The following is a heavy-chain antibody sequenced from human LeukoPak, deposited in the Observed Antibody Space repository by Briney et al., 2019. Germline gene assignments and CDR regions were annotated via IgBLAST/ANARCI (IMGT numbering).Heavy chain of an antibody. J-gene: IGHJ6*02. CDR3: ARDLLWSDYYYYGMGV. CDR1: GYTFTDYY. Sequence: ASVKVSCKASGYTFTDYYIHWVRQAPGQGLEWTGWINPNSGGTNYAQKFQGRVTLTRDMSVTTAYMEVTSLTSDDTAIFYCARDLLWSDYYYYGMGVWGQRTTVSVSS. V-gene: IGHV1-2*02. CDR2: INPNSGGT. D-gene: IGHD2-21*01.